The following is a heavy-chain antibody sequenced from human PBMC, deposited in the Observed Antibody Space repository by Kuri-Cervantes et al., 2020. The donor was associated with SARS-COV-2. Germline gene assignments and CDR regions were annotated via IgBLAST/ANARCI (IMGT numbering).Heavy chain of an antibody. D-gene: IGHD3-16*01. CDR3: TMGDWFDP. V-gene: IGHV3-73*01. Sequence: GGSLRLCCAASGFTFSGSAMHWVRQASGKGLEWVGLIRSKANSYATAYAASVKGRFTISRDDSKNTAYLQMNSLNTEDTAVYYCTMGDWFDPWGQGTLVTVSS. CDR2: IRSKANSYAT. J-gene: IGHJ5*02. CDR1: GFTFSGSA.